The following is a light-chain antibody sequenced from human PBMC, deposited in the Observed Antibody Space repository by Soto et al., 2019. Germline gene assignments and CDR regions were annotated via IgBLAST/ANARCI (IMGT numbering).Light chain of an antibody. CDR2: GAS. V-gene: IGKV3-15*01. J-gene: IGKJ3*01. Sequence: EIVMTQSPATLSVSPGERATLSCRASQSVSSKLAWYQQKPGQAPRLLIYGASNRATGIPDRFSGSGSGIEFTLTINTLQSEDFAIYYCQQYNTWPLFGPGTKVDIK. CDR3: QQYNTWPL. CDR1: QSVSSK.